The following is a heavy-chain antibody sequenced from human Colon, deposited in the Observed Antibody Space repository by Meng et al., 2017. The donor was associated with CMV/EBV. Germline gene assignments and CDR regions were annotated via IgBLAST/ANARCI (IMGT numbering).Heavy chain of an antibody. CDR1: GGSISTYY. CDR2: IYYSGRT. J-gene: IGHJ3*02. CDR3: ASLRSRNAFKI. Sequence: SETLSLTCTVSGGSISTYYWSWIRQPPGKGLEWLGDIYYSGRTTYNPALNSRVTISVDTSKNQFSLKLSSVTPADTAVYYCASLRSRNAFKIWGQGTMVTVSS. V-gene: IGHV4-59*01.